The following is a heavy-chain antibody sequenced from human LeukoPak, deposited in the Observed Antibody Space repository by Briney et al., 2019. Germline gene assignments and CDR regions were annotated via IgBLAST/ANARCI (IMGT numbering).Heavy chain of an antibody. J-gene: IGHJ5*02. D-gene: IGHD1-26*01. CDR2: INPSGGST. CDR1: GYTFTSYY. Sequence: ASVKVPCKASGYTFTSYYMHWVRQAPGQGLEWMGIINPSGGSTSYAQKFQGRVTMTRGMSTSTVYMELSSLRSEDTAVYYCARARGGSRRVSGWFDPWGQGTLVTVSS. CDR3: ARARGGSRRVSGWFDP. V-gene: IGHV1-46*01.